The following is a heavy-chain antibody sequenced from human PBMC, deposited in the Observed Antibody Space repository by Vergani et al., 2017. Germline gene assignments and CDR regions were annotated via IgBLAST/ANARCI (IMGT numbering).Heavy chain of an antibody. CDR3: ARDRYVPYYDSSADFDL. V-gene: IGHV3-21*01. D-gene: IGHD3-22*01. CDR1: GFTFSSYA. CDR2: ISSSSSYI. Sequence: EVQLLESGGGLVQPGGSLRLSCAASGFTFSSYAMSWVRQAPGKGLEWVSSISSSSSYIYYADSVKGRFTIARENAKNSRYLQMNSLRAEDTAVYYCARDRYVPYYDSSADFDLWGRGTLVTVSS. J-gene: IGHJ2*01.